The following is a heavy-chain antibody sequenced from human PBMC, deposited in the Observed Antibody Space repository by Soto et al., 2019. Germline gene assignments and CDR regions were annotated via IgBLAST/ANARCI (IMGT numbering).Heavy chain of an antibody. Sequence: SETLSLTCTVSGGSISSGGYYWSWIRQHPGKGLEWIGYIYYSGSTYYNPSLKSRVTISVDTSKNQFSLKLSSVTAADTAVYYCARVGGDSSGYYYVGYWGQGTLVTVSS. CDR2: IYYSGST. J-gene: IGHJ4*02. CDR3: ARVGGDSSGYYYVGY. D-gene: IGHD3-22*01. V-gene: IGHV4-31*03. CDR1: GGSISSGGYY.